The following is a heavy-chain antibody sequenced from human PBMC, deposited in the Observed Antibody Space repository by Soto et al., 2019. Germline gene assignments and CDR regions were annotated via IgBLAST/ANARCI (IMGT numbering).Heavy chain of an antibody. Sequence: ASVKVSCKASGYTFTSYGISWVRQAPGQGLEWMGWISAYNGNTNYAQKLQGRVTMTTDTSTSTAYMELRSLRSDDTAVYYCARDLDWNYEYYYYGMDVWGQGTTVTVSS. D-gene: IGHD1-7*01. J-gene: IGHJ6*02. CDR2: ISAYNGNT. V-gene: IGHV1-18*01. CDR1: GYTFTSYG. CDR3: ARDLDWNYEYYYYGMDV.